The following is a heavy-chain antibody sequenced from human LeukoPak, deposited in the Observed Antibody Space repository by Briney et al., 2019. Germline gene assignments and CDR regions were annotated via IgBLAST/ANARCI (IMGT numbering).Heavy chain of an antibody. D-gene: IGHD3-3*01. CDR3: ASTLRFLPYRRFDY. Sequence: SETLSLTCSVSGGSIISSNYYWGWIRQPPGRGLEWIGSIYQSGSGSSYYNPSLKSRVIISGDQSNNDFSLRLRAVTAADPAVYYCASTLRFLPYRRFDYWGQGPLVTAPS. CDR2: IYQSGSGSS. J-gene: IGHJ4*02. CDR1: GGSIISSNYY. V-gene: IGHV4-39*01.